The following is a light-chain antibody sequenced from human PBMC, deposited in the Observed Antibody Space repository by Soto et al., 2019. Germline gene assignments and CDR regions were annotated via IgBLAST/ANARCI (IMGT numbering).Light chain of an antibody. CDR2: GAS. J-gene: IGKJ2*01. V-gene: IGKV3-20*01. CDR3: QLYGDSPMYT. Sequence: EIVLTQSPGTLSLSPGERATLSCRASQSVSDSSLAWYHQKPGQAPRLLIYGASRRATGIPDTFSGSGSGTDFTLTISRLGPEDFAVYYCQLYGDSPMYTFGQGTKLEIK. CDR1: QSVSDSS.